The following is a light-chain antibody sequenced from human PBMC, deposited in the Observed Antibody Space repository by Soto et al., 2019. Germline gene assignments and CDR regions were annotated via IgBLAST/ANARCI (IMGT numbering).Light chain of an antibody. Sequence: EIVLTQSPATLXLSPGERATLSCRASQSVSSYLAWYQQRPGQAPRLLIYDASNRATGVPARFSGSGSGTDFTLTISSLEPEDFAVYYCQQRSSWPPTFGQGTRLEIK. V-gene: IGKV3-11*01. CDR3: QQRSSWPPT. J-gene: IGKJ5*01. CDR1: QSVSSY. CDR2: DAS.